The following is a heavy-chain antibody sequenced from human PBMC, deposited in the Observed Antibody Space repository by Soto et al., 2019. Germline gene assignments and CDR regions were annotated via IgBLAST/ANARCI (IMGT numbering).Heavy chain of an antibody. Sequence: QVQLVQSGAEVKEPGASVKVSCEASGYTFTSYGISWVRQAPGQGLEWMGYIGAYNDNANYAQNFQGRVAMTMDTSTTTAYMELRSLRSDDTAVYYCARDYFSDYVFDYWGQGTLVTVSS. CDR1: GYTFTSYG. J-gene: IGHJ4*02. CDR3: ARDYFSDYVFDY. CDR2: IGAYNDNA. D-gene: IGHD4-4*01. V-gene: IGHV1-18*01.